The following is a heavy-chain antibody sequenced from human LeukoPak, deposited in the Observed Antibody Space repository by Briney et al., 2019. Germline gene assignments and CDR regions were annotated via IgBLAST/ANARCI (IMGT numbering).Heavy chain of an antibody. CDR3: ASCSYYYYYMDV. V-gene: IGHV4-39*07. Sequence: KASETLSLTCTVSGGSISSSSYYWGWIRQPPGEGLEWIGSIYYTGSTYYNPSLKSRVTISVDTSKNQLSLKLSSVTAADTAVYYCASCSYYYYYMDVWGKGTTVTVSS. CDR2: IYYTGST. J-gene: IGHJ6*03. CDR1: GGSISSSSYY. D-gene: IGHD3-10*02.